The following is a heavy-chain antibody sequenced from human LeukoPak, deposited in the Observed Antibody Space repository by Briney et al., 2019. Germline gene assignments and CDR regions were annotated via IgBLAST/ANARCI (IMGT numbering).Heavy chain of an antibody. J-gene: IGHJ4*02. CDR3: AKEGYSSGWYPAFDY. CDR2: ISGSANTI. Sequence: GGSLRLSCAASGFSFSDYYMTWIRQAPGKGLEWVSYISGSANTIYYADSVKGRFTISRDNSKNTLYLQMNSLRAEDTAVYYCAKEGYSSGWYPAFDYWGQGTLVTVSS. V-gene: IGHV3-11*01. D-gene: IGHD6-19*01. CDR1: GFSFSDYY.